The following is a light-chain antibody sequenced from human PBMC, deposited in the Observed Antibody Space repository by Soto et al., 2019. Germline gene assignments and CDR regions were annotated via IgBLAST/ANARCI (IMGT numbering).Light chain of an antibody. J-gene: IGKJ1*01. V-gene: IGKV1-39*01. CDR2: GAS. CDR3: QQSYVMPRT. Sequence: DIQMTQSPSSLSASIGDRVTITCRASQNINMYLNWYQQTPGKAPRLLMFGASSLKSGVPSRFSGSGSGTEFTLTISSLQPEDFATYYCQQSYVMPRTFGQGTKVEVK. CDR1: QNINMY.